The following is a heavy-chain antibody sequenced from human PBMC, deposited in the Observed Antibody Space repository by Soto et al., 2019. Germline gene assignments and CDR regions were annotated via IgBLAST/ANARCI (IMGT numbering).Heavy chain of an antibody. V-gene: IGHV4-39*01. J-gene: IGHJ4*02. D-gene: IGHD2-15*01. CDR3: ARLRIYCTGGSCYYYFDF. CDR2: IYYNGNT. Sequence: PSETLSLTCTVASGTISGTSYYWGWIRQPPGKGLAWIGNIYYNGNTYYNSSLKSRVTISVDTSKNQFSLQLSSVTAADTAVYYCARLRIYCTGGSCYYYFDFWGQGTLVTVSS. CDR1: SGTISGTSYY.